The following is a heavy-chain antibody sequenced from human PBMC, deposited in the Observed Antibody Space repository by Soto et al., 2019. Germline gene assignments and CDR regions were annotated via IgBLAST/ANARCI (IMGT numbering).Heavy chain of an antibody. J-gene: IGHJ5*02. CDR3: ARDPRDCSSTSCHPSRFDP. D-gene: IGHD2-2*01. CDR2: IYHSGST. V-gene: IGHV4-30-2*01. CDR1: GGSISSGGYS. Sequence: SETLSLTCAVSGGSISSGGYSWSWIRQPPGKGLEWIGYIYHSGSTYYNPSLKSRVTISVDTSKNQFSLKLSSLTAADTAVYYCARDPRDCSSTSCHPSRFDPWGQATLVTVSS.